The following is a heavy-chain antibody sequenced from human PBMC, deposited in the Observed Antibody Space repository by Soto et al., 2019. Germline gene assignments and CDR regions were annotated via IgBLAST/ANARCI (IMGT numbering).Heavy chain of an antibody. V-gene: IGHV4-39*01. Sequence: QVQLQESGPGPVKPSETLSLTCSVSGGSTSSSRYYWGWVRQSSGRGLEWIGTIYSNGVTYYNPSLKSRVTISIDTSQDQFSLRLNAVSAADTSMYYCARHFCTGGPCYCDYWGQGILVTVSS. CDR2: IYSNGVT. CDR1: GGSTSSSRYY. CDR3: ARHFCTGGPCYCDY. D-gene: IGHD2-8*02. J-gene: IGHJ4*02.